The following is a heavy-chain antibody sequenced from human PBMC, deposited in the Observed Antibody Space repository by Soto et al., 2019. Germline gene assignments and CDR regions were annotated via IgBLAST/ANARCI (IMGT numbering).Heavy chain of an antibody. CDR1: GYTFTIYY. Sequence: ASVKVSCTASGYTFTIYYMHWVRQAPGQGLEWMGIINPSGGSTSYAQKFQGRVTMTRDTSTSTVYMELSSLRSEDTAVYYCARESIVEWELLRFDYWGQGTLVTVSS. CDR2: INPSGGST. D-gene: IGHD1-26*01. V-gene: IGHV1-46*01. J-gene: IGHJ4*02. CDR3: ARESIVEWELLRFDY.